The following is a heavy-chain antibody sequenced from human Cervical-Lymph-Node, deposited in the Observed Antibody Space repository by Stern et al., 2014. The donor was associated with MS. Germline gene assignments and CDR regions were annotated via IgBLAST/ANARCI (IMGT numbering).Heavy chain of an antibody. CDR2: IAYDGSKI. CDR3: AKYVASEEDACDT. CDR1: GFIFSNYG. V-gene: IGHV3-30*18. Sequence: QVQLVESGGAVVQPGRSLRLSCAASGFIFSNYGMQWVRQAPGKVLEWVALIAYDGSKIYYADSVKGRFTISRDNSGNTLFLHMSSLRPDDTAVYFCAKYVASEEDACDTWARGTMVAVAP. J-gene: IGHJ3*02. D-gene: IGHD3-16*01.